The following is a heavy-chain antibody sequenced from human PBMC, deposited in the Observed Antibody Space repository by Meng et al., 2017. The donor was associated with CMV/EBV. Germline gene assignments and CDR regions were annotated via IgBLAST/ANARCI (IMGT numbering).Heavy chain of an antibody. D-gene: IGHD6-19*01. CDR2: IIPIFGTA. Sequence: SVKVSCKASGGTFSSYAISWMRQAPGQGLEWMGGIIPIFGTANYAQKFQGRVTITTDESTSTAYMELSSLRSEDTAVYYCARGPGSGWYAGDYWGQGTLVTVSS. J-gene: IGHJ4*02. V-gene: IGHV1-69*05. CDR3: ARGPGSGWYAGDY. CDR1: GGTFSSYA.